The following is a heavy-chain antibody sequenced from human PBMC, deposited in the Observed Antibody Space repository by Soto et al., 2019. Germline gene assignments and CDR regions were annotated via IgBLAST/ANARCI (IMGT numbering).Heavy chain of an antibody. D-gene: IGHD4-17*01. CDR3: AKSRGTYGCDLDY. J-gene: IGHJ4*02. V-gene: IGHV3-23*01. CDR1: GFTFSNYA. CDR2: ISGSGGST. Sequence: GGSLRLSCAASGFTFSNYAMSWVRQAPGEGLDWVSTISGSGGSTYHADSVKGRFTVSRDNSKNTLSLQMNSLRPDDTAVYYCAKSRGTYGCDLDYWGQGTLVTVSS.